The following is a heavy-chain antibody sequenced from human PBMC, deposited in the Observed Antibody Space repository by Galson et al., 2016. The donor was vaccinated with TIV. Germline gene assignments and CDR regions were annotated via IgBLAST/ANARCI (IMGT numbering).Heavy chain of an antibody. CDR2: IYFYGNT. J-gene: IGHJ4*02. Sequence: ETLSLTCIVSGDSVSARSSYWGWIRQPPGKGLEWIGNIYFYGNTYYNPSLKSRVTMSIDTSKNQFSLQLTSVTAADTALYYCAKTERDAYNFNFWGQGALVTVSS. D-gene: IGHD5-24*01. CDR1: GDSVSARSSY. V-gene: IGHV4-39*01. CDR3: AKTERDAYNFNF.